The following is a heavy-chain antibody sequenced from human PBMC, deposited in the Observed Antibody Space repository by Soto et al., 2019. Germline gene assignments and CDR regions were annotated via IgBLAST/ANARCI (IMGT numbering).Heavy chain of an antibody. V-gene: IGHV3-53*01. CDR1: GFTVSSNY. CDR2: LYSGGST. D-gene: IGHD5-12*01. Sequence: EVQLVESGGGLIQPGGSLRLSCAVSGFTVSSNYMTWVRQAPGKGLEWVSVLYSGGSTYYADSVKGRFTISRDNSKNPLYLQMNSLRAEDTAVYYCARVGGEGYISNWFDPWGQGTLVTVSS. J-gene: IGHJ5*02. CDR3: ARVGGEGYISNWFDP.